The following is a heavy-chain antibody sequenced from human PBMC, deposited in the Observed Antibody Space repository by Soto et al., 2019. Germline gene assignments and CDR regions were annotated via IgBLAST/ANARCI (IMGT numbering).Heavy chain of an antibody. J-gene: IGHJ6*02. CDR2: INPSGGST. D-gene: IGHD6-13*01. CDR1: GYTFTSYY. Sequence: QVKLVQSGAEVKKPGASVKVSCKASGYTFTSYYMHWVRQAPGQGLEWMGIINPSGGSTSYAQKLQGRVTMTRDTSTSTVYMELSSLRSEDTAVYYCARDGGIAAAGTEYYYYGMDVWGQGTTVTVSS. CDR3: ARDGGIAAAGTEYYYYGMDV. V-gene: IGHV1-46*01.